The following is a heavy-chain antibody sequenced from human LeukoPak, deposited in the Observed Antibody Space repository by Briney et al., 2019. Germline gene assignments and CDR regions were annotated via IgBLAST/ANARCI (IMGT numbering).Heavy chain of an antibody. V-gene: IGHV4-59*01. CDR1: GGSISSFY. CDR2: IYYSGST. CDR3: ARGGGIGYCSSTSCSWFDP. J-gene: IGHJ5*02. Sequence: SETLSLTCIVSGGSISSFYWSWIRQPPGKGLEWIGYIYYSGSTNYNPSLKSRVTISVDTSKNQFSLKLSSVTAADTAVYYCARGGGIGYCSSTSCSWFDPWGQGTLVTVSS. D-gene: IGHD2-2*01.